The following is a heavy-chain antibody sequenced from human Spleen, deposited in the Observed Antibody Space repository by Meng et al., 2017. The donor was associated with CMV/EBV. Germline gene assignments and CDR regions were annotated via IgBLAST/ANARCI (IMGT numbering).Heavy chain of an antibody. CDR2: INHSGST. V-gene: IGHV4-34*01. CDR3: AKIDIVTSRGWFDP. D-gene: IGHD2-15*01. Sequence: SETLSLTCAVYGGSFSGYYWSWIRQPPGKGLEWIGEINHSGSTTYNPSLKSRVTISADTSKNQFSLKLSSVTAADTAIYYCAKIDIVTSRGWFDPWGQGTLVTVSS. CDR1: GGSFSGYY. J-gene: IGHJ5*02.